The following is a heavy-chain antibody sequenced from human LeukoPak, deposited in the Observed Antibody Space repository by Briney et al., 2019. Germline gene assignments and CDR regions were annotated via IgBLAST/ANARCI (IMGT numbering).Heavy chain of an antibody. J-gene: IGHJ4*02. Sequence: ASVKVSCKASGYTFTSCGISWVRQAPGQGLEWMGWISAYNGNTNYAQKFQGRVTMTRDTSTSTVYMELSSLRSEDTAVYYCARDIGILTGNFDYWGQGTLVTVSS. V-gene: IGHV1-18*01. CDR3: ARDIGILTGNFDY. CDR1: GYTFTSCG. CDR2: ISAYNGNT. D-gene: IGHD3-9*01.